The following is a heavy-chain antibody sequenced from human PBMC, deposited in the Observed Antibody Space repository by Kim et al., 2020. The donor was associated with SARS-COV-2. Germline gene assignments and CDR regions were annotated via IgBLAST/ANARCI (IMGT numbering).Heavy chain of an antibody. J-gene: IGHJ2*01. D-gene: IGHD5-18*01. Sequence: VKGRFTISRDNAKNTLYLQMGSLRAEDRAVYYCAREGGGYSYGYWYFDLWGRGTLVTVSS. CDR3: AREGGGYSYGYWYFDL. V-gene: IGHV3-64*01.